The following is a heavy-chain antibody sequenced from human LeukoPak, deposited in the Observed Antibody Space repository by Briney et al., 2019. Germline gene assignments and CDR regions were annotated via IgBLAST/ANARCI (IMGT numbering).Heavy chain of an antibody. CDR3: ARDDYRSLDY. CDR1: GFTFSTYS. CDR2: ISSSSTYI. D-gene: IGHD3-16*02. J-gene: IGHJ4*02. V-gene: IGHV3-21*01. Sequence: GGSLRLSCAASGFTFSTYSMNWVRQAPGKGLEWVSSISSSSTYIYYADSVKGRFTISRDNAKNTLYLQMNSLRAEDTAVYYCARDDYRSLDYWGQGTLVTVSS.